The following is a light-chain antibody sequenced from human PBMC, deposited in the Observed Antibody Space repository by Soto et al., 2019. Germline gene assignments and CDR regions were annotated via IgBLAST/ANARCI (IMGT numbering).Light chain of an antibody. Sequence: QSVLTQPRSVSGSPGQSVTISCTGTSSDVGGYNYVSWYPQHHGKAPKLMIYDVSKRPSGVPDRFSGSKSGNTASLTISGLQAEDEDDYSCCSYAGSAVVFGGGTELT. CDR2: DVS. J-gene: IGLJ2*01. CDR1: SSDVGGYNY. CDR3: CSYAGSAVV. V-gene: IGLV2-11*01.